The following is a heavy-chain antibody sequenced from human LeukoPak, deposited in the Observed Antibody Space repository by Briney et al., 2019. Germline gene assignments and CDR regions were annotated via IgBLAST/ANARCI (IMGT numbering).Heavy chain of an antibody. Sequence: GGSLRLSCAASGFTFSSYAMSWVRQAPGKGLEWVSDINGSGGSTYYADSVKGRFTISRDNSKNTLYLQTNSLRAEDTAVYYCAKSLLRPGYWGQGTLVTVSS. J-gene: IGHJ4*02. D-gene: IGHD3-3*01. V-gene: IGHV3-23*01. CDR2: INGSGGST. CDR1: GFTFSSYA. CDR3: AKSLLRPGY.